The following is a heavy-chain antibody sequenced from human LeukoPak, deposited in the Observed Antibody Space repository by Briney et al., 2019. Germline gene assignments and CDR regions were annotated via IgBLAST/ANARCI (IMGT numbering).Heavy chain of an antibody. V-gene: IGHV3-30*18. Sequence: GGSLRPSCAASGFTFSSYGMHWVRQAPGKGLEWVAVISYDGSNKYYADSVKGRFTISRDNSKNTLYLQINSLRAEDTAVYYCAKDRGQWLVLYGMDVWGQGTTVTVSS. CDR1: GFTFSSYG. D-gene: IGHD6-19*01. CDR3: AKDRGQWLVLYGMDV. J-gene: IGHJ6*02. CDR2: ISYDGSNK.